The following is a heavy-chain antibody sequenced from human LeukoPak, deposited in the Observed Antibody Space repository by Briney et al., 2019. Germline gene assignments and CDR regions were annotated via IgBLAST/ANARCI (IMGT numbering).Heavy chain of an antibody. CDR2: TYYRSKWYN. V-gene: IGHV6-1*01. Sequence: SQTLSLTCAISGDIVSSNSAAWNWIRQSPSRGLEWLGRTYYRSKWYNDYAVSVKSRITINPDTSKNQFSLQLDSVTPEDTAVYYCASQLERRENWFDPWGQGTLVTVSS. CDR3: ASQLERRENWFDP. J-gene: IGHJ5*02. CDR1: GDIVSSNSAA. D-gene: IGHD1-1*01.